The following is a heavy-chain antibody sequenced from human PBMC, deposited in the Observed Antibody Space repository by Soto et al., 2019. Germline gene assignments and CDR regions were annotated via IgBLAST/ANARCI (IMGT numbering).Heavy chain of an antibody. CDR3: VRVVAIPGYPDN. D-gene: IGHD5-12*01. J-gene: IGHJ4*02. Sequence: QVQLVQSGAEVRQPASSVKVSCKTSGGTFSSYAISWVRQALGQGLEWMGGIVPIVDTSTYAQKFQGRVTITADESTSTVYMELSSLRSDDTAVYYCVRVVAIPGYPDNWGQGTLVTLSS. CDR1: GGTFSSYA. V-gene: IGHV1-69*12. CDR2: IVPIVDTS.